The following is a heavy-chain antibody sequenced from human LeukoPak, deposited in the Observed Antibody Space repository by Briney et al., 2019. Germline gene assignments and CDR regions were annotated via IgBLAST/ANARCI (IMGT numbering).Heavy chain of an antibody. D-gene: IGHD6-19*01. V-gene: IGHV4-59*01. Sequence: SETLSLTCTVSGGSISSYYWSWIRQPPGKGLEWIGYIYYSGSTNYNPSLKSRVSISVDTSKNQFSLKLGSVTAADTVVYYCARRMPAGTVDYWGQGTLVTVSS. CDR3: ARRMPAGTVDY. J-gene: IGHJ4*02. CDR1: GGSISSYY. CDR2: IYYSGST.